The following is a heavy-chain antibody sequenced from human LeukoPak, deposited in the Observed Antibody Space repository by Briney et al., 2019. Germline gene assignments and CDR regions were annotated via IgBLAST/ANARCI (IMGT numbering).Heavy chain of an antibody. V-gene: IGHV3-23*01. Sequence: PGGSLRLSCAASGFTFSSYAMSWVRQAPGKGLEWVSAISGSGGSTYYADSVEGRFTISRDNSKNTLYLQMNSLRAEDTAVYYCAKDSDSSGLPGIFDIWGQGTMVTVSS. D-gene: IGHD6-19*01. CDR3: AKDSDSSGLPGIFDI. CDR2: ISGSGGST. CDR1: GFTFSSYA. J-gene: IGHJ3*02.